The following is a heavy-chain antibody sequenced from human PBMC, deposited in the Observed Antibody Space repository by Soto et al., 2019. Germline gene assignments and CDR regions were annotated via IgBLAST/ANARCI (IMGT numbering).Heavy chain of an antibody. J-gene: IGHJ5*02. Sequence: SETLSLTCTVSGGSISSGGYYWSWIRQHPGKGLEWIGYIYYSGSTYYNPSLKSRVTISVDTSKNQFSLKLSSVTAADTAVYYCARGYSGSYWNWFDPWGQGTLVTVSS. CDR2: IYYSGST. CDR1: GGSISSGGYY. CDR3: ARGYSGSYWNWFDP. D-gene: IGHD1-26*01. V-gene: IGHV4-31*03.